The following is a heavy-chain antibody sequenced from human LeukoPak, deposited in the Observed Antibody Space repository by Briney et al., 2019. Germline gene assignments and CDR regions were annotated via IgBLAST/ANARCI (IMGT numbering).Heavy chain of an antibody. V-gene: IGHV4-59*08. J-gene: IGHJ6*03. Sequence: SETLSLTCTVSGDSLSSHYWSWIRQPPGKGLEWIGYIYGSGSTHYDPSLRSRVTISVDTSKNQFSLKLTSVTAADTAVYYCARGLRDEERHYGYYYMDVWGKGTTVTVSS. CDR3: ARGLRDEERHYGYYYMDV. CDR2: IYGSGST. D-gene: IGHD3-22*01. CDR1: GDSLSSHY.